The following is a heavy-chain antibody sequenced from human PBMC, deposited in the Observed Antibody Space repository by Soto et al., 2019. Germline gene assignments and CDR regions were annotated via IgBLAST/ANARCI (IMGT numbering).Heavy chain of an antibody. J-gene: IGHJ5*02. CDR2: INYSDNN. V-gene: IGHV4-39*01. D-gene: IGHD3-16*01. CDR3: GRRFGGFNWFDP. CDR1: GASISNSNYY. Sequence: SETLSLTCTVSGASISNSNYYWGWIRQPPGKGLEWIGSINYSDNNYYNPSLKSRVTISADTSKRQFSLRLTSVTVEDTAVYFCGRRFGGFNWFDPWGQGTPVTVSS.